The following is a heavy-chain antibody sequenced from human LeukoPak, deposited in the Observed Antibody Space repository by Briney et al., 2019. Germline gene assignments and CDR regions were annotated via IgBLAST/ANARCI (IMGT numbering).Heavy chain of an antibody. CDR1: GFTLRNYW. D-gene: IGHD3-10*01. CDR2: INGDGSNT. Sequence: QTGGSLRLSCAASGFTLRNYWMHWVRQPPGKGLVWVSHINGDGSNTGYADSVKGRFTISRDNAKNTLYLQINSLRAEDTAVYYCAKGLNGYGSGSYSHLDAFDIWGQGTMVTVSS. CDR3: AKGLNGYGSGSYSHLDAFDI. V-gene: IGHV3-74*01. J-gene: IGHJ3*02.